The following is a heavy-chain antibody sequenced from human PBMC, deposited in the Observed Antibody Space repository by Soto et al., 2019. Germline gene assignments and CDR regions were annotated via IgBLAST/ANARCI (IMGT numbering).Heavy chain of an antibody. J-gene: IGHJ4*02. D-gene: IGHD1-26*01. Sequence: ASVKVSCKASGYTFTSYYMHWVRQAPGQGLEWMGIINRSGGSTSYARKFQGRVTMTRDTSTSTVYMERNSLRYVDTAVYYCARSSGCYYFDYWGQGTLVTVSS. CDR2: INRSGGST. V-gene: IGHV1-46*01. CDR3: ARSSGCYYFDY. CDR1: GYTFTSYY.